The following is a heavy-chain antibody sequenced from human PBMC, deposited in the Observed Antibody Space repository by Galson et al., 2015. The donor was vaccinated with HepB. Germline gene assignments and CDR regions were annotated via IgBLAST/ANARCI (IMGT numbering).Heavy chain of an antibody. Sequence: SLRLSCAASGFTFSSYGMHWVRQAPGKGLEWVAFIRYDGSNKYYADSVKGRFTISRDNSKNTLYLQMNSLRAEDTAVYHCAKDPWLHSSGHIDYWGQGTLVTVSS. V-gene: IGHV3-30*02. D-gene: IGHD6-19*01. J-gene: IGHJ4*02. CDR3: AKDPWLHSSGHIDY. CDR2: IRYDGSNK. CDR1: GFTFSSYG.